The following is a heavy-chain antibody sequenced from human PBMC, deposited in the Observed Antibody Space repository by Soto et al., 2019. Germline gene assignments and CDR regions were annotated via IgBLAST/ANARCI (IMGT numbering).Heavy chain of an antibody. CDR1: GGSISSSSYY. Sequence: SETLSLTCTVSGGSISSSSYYWGWIRQPPGKGLEWIGSIYYSGSTYYNPSLKSRVTISVDTSKNQFSLKLSSVTAAETAVYFCACIAAPGTNWFDPWGQGTLVTVSS. J-gene: IGHJ5*02. D-gene: IGHD6-13*01. CDR3: ACIAAPGTNWFDP. V-gene: IGHV4-39*01. CDR2: IYYSGST.